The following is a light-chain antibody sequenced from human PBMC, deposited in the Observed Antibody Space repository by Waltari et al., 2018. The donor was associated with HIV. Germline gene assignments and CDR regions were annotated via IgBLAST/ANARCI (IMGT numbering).Light chain of an antibody. J-gene: IGLJ3*02. CDR3: CSYACSTSWV. Sequence: QSALTKPDSVSGSPGQSITISCTGTSSDVGSFNLVSWYQPHPGQAPHLMIYEVTKRPSWVSYRFSAAKSGNTASLTISGLQSDDEADYYCCSYACSTSWVFGGGTKLTVL. CDR2: EVT. CDR1: SSDVGSFNL. V-gene: IGLV2-23*02.